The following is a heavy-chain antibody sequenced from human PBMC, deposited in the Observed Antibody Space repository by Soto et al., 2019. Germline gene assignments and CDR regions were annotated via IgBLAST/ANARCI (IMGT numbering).Heavy chain of an antibody. CDR1: GGSISSVSYY. CDR3: ARLHCNSPNCVPLDP. D-gene: IGHD2-2*01. Sequence: SETLSLTCTVSGGSISSVSYYWGWIRQPPGKGLEWIGSIYYSGSAYHSPSLKSRVTMSVDTSKNQLSLKLSSVTAADTAVYYCARLHCNSPNCVPLDPWGQGTLVTVSS. V-gene: IGHV4-39*01. J-gene: IGHJ5*02. CDR2: IYYSGSA.